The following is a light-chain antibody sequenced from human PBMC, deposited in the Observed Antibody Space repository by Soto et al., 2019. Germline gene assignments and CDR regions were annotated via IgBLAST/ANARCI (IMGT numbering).Light chain of an antibody. CDR2: GAS. CDR3: QQYHTSPVT. CDR1: QRVSSGY. J-gene: IGKJ1*01. V-gene: IGKV3-20*01. Sequence: EIVLTQSPCTLTLSPGERATLSCRASQRVSSGYLAWYQQKPGQTPRLLIYGASGRATGIPDRFSGSGSGTDFTLTISRLEPEDFAVYYCQQYHTSPVTFGQGTEVDIK.